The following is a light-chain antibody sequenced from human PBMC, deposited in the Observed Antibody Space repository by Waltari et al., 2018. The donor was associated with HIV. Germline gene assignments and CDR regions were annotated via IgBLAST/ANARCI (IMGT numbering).Light chain of an antibody. Sequence: EVVLTQSPGTLSLSPGERATLSCRASQGVSSRYLAWYQQKPGQAPRLLIYGASTRAAGISDFTLTITRLEPEDSAVYHCQQYGDSPYTFGQGTKLEI. CDR1: QGVSSRY. CDR3: QQYGDSPYT. CDR2: GAS. J-gene: IGKJ2*01. V-gene: IGKV3-20*01.